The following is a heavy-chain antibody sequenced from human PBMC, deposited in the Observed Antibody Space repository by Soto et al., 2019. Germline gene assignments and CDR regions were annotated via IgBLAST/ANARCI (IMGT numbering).Heavy chain of an antibody. CDR2: IIPMFDTP. CDR1: GGTFSNDY. D-gene: IGHD1-20*01. CDR3: ARGYSTGFFDY. J-gene: IGHJ4*02. V-gene: IGHV1-69*01. Sequence: QVQLVQSGAEVKKPGSSMKVSCKTSGGTFSNDYISWVRQAPGQGLEWMGDIIPMFDTPKYAQKFQGRVTITADESTSAAYMELSSLRADDTAVYYCARGYSTGFFDYWGQGTLITVSS.